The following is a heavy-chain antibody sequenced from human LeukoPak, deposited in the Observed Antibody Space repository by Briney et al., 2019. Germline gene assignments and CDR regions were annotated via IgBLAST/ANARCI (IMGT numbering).Heavy chain of an antibody. V-gene: IGHV4-39*01. D-gene: IGHD3-22*01. Sequence: SETLSLTCTLSGGSVSSSSSYWGWIRQPPGKGLAWIGSIYYSGSTYYNPSLKSRVTMSVVTSKNQFSLKLSSVAAADTAVYYSARGVDLDSSGDWGQGTLVTVSS. CDR2: IYYSGST. J-gene: IGHJ4*02. CDR1: GGSVSSSSSY. CDR3: ARGVDLDSSGD.